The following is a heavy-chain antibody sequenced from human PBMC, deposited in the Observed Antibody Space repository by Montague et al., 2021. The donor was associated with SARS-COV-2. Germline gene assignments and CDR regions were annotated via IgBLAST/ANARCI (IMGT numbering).Heavy chain of an antibody. CDR1: DYTFSNYG. CDR3: ARGSSKIGGSDL. Sequence: SVKVSCKASDYTFSNYGITWVRQAPGQGLEWLGWISAYNGDIDYAQNLQGRVTVTTATSAMTAYMELRSLRFDDTAMYYCARGSSKIGGSDLWGQGTMVTVSS. D-gene: IGHD3-22*01. CDR2: ISAYNGDI. J-gene: IGHJ3*01. V-gene: IGHV1-18*01.